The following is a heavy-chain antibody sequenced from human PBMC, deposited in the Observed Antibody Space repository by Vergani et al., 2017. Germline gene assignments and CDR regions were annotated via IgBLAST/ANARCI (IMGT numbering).Heavy chain of an antibody. CDR1: GGSFTSYH. CDR3: ERVNTETNGHLYYYYYMDV. D-gene: IGHD4-11*01. J-gene: IGHJ6*03. CDR2: IDHTGRP. V-gene: IGHV4-34*01. Sequence: QVQLQQWGGGLLKPSETLSLTCVVNGGSFTSYHWTWIRQSPGEGLEWVGDIDHTGRPDYNPSLKSRLTMSVDKSRNQFSLTLNSVTATDTAIYFCERVNTETNGHLYYYYYMDVWGLGTAVTVS.